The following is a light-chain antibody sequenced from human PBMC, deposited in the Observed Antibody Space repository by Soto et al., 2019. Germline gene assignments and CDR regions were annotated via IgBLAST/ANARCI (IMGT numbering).Light chain of an antibody. Sequence: QSALTQPASVSGSPGQSITISCTGTSSDVGGYNYVSWYQQHPGKAPKLMIYDVSNRPSGVSNRFSGSKSGNTASLTISGLQAEDEADYYSSSYTSSSTPYEVFGGGTKLTVL. CDR1: SSDVGGYNY. CDR3: SSYTSSSTPYEV. J-gene: IGLJ2*01. V-gene: IGLV2-14*01. CDR2: DVS.